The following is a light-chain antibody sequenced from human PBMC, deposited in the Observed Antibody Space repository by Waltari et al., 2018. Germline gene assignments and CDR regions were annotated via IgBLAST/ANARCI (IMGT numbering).Light chain of an antibody. CDR1: RSDVGGYNY. CDR2: EVS. Sequence: QSALTQPASVSGSPGQSITISCTGTRSDVGGYNYVSWYQQHPGKAPQLMIYEVSNRPSGVSNRCAGSKSGNTASLTISGLQAEDEADYYCSSYTSSSTHVVFGGGTKLTVL. CDR3: SSYTSSSTHVV. V-gene: IGLV2-14*01. J-gene: IGLJ2*01.